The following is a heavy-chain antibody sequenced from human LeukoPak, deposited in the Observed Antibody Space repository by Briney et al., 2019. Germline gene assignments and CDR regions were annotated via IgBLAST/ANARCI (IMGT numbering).Heavy chain of an antibody. CDR3: ARNFPGAGCNGGSCYDY. CDR2: IYHSGST. J-gene: IGHJ4*02. CDR1: GGSISSGGYS. Sequence: PSQTLSLTCAVSGGSISSGGYSWSWIRQPPGKGLEWSGYIYHSGSTYYNPSLKSRVTISVDRSKNQFSLKLSSVTAADTAVYFCARNFPGAGCNGGSCYDYWGQGTLVTVSS. V-gene: IGHV4-30-2*01. D-gene: IGHD2-15*01.